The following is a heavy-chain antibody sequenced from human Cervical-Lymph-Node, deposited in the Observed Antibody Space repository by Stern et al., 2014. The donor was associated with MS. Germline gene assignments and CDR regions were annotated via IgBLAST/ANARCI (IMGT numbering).Heavy chain of an antibody. CDR2: IWYDGSKK. J-gene: IGHJ1*01. V-gene: IGHV3-33*01. D-gene: IGHD3-22*01. CDR1: GFTFNNYG. CDR3: AGSIVAAEYFQH. Sequence: VQLVESGGGVVQPGRSLRLSCVASGFTFNNYGMHWVRQVPGKVLEWVAVIWYDGSKKFYADSVKGRFTISRDDSKSSLYLQMNSLRAEDTGIYYCAGSIVAAEYFQHWGQGTLVTVSS.